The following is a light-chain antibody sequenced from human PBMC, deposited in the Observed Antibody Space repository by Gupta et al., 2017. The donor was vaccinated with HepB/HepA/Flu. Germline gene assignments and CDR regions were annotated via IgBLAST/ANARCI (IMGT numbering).Light chain of an antibody. J-gene: IGLJ2*01. V-gene: IGLV2-14*03. CDR3: SSFTYTTTLVV. CDR1: SSYFGDFNY. CDR2: DVS. Sequence: QLALTQPASVSGSLGQSIPISCAGTSSYFGDFNYVSWYQQRPGKAPKLLIFDVSSRPSGISDRFSGSKSGNTASLTISGLQAEDEAIYYCSSFTYTTTLVVFGGGTNLTVL.